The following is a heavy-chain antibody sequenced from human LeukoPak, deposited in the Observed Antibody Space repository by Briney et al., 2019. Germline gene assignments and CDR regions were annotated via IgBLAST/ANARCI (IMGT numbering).Heavy chain of an antibody. CDR3: ARRYCSSTSCYEGADY. D-gene: IGHD2-2*01. V-gene: IGHV1-2*06. J-gene: IGHJ4*02. Sequence: ASVKVSCKASGYTFTGYYMHWVRQAPGQGLEWMGRINPNSGGTNYAQKFQGRVTMTRDTSISTAYMELSRLRSDDTAVYYCARRYCSSTSCYEGADYWGQGALVTVSS. CDR2: INPNSGGT. CDR1: GYTFTGYY.